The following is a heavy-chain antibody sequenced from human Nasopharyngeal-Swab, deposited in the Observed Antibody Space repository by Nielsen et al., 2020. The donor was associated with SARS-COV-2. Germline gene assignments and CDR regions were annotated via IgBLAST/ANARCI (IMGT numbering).Heavy chain of an antibody. CDR3: AKIGAGCSSTSCYNVYYYYMDV. V-gene: IGHV3-30*02. Sequence: GRQAPGKGLEWVAFIWDDGSNKYYADFVKGRFTISRDNSKNTLYLQMNSLRAEDTTVYYCAKIGAGCSSTSCYNVYYYYMDVWGKGTTVTVSS. D-gene: IGHD2-2*02. CDR2: IWDDGSNK. J-gene: IGHJ6*03.